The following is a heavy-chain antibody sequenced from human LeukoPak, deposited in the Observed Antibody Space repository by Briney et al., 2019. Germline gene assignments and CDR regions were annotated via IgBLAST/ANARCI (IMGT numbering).Heavy chain of an antibody. J-gene: IGHJ6*03. V-gene: IGHV3-48*03. Sequence: GGSLRLSCAASGFTFSSYEMNWVRQAPGKGLEWVSYISSSGSTIYYADSVKGRFTISRDNAKNSLYLQMNSLRAEDTAVYYCARDVHRYLGGGSSNWNAYPYYMDIWGTGTTVTVSS. CDR1: GFTFSSYE. D-gene: IGHD1-1*01. CDR3: ARDVHRYLGGGSSNWNAYPYYMDI. CDR2: ISSSGSTI.